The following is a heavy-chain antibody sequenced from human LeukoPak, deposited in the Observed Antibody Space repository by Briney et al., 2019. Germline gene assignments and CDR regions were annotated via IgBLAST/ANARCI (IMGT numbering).Heavy chain of an antibody. CDR1: GGSISSSSYY. J-gene: IGHJ5*02. Sequence: PSETLSLTCTVSGGSISSSSYYWGWIRQPPGKGLEWIGSIYYSGSTYYNPSLKSRVTISVDTSKNQFSLKLSSVTAADTAVYYCARFYYYDSSGYPNPWGQGTLVTVSS. CDR3: ARFYYYDSSGYPNP. V-gene: IGHV4-39*07. CDR2: IYYSGST. D-gene: IGHD3-22*01.